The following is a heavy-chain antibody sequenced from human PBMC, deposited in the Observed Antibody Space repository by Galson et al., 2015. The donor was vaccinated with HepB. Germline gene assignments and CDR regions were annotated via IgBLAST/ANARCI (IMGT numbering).Heavy chain of an antibody. CDR3: ARDVAFDF. J-gene: IGHJ4*02. V-gene: IGHV3-48*03. CDR2: ISSSGGTI. CDR1: GFTFSSYK. Sequence: SLRLSCAASGFTFSSYKMNWVRQAPGKGLECVSYISSSGGTIYYADSVRGRFTISRDNAKNALYLQMNSLRDEDTAVYYCARDVAFDFWGQGTLVTVSS.